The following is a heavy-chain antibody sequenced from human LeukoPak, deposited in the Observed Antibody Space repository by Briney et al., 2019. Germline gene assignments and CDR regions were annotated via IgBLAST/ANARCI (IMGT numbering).Heavy chain of an antibody. V-gene: IGHV1-2*06. D-gene: IGHD3-16*02. J-gene: IGHJ4*02. CDR1: GYTFTGYY. CDR2: INPNNGGT. Sequence: GASVKVSCKASGYTFTGYYMHWVRQAPGQGLEWMGRINPNNGGTNYAQKLQGRVTMTTDTSTSTAYMELRSLRSDDTAVYYCARDGYYDYVWGSYRPANFDYWGQGTLVTVSS. CDR3: ARDGYYDYVWGSYRPANFDY.